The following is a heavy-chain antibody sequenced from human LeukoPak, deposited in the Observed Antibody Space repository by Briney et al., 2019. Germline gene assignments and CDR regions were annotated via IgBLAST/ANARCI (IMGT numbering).Heavy chain of an antibody. V-gene: IGHV4-34*01. CDR1: GGSFSGYY. J-gene: IGHJ4*02. D-gene: IGHD6-19*01. CDR3: ARGQEDSSGLFDY. Sequence: SETLSLTCAVYGGSFSGYYWSWIRQPPGKGLEWIGEINHSGSTNYNPSLKSRVTISVDTSKNQFSLKLSSVTAADTAVYYCARGQEDSSGLFDYWGQGTLVTVSS. CDR2: INHSGST.